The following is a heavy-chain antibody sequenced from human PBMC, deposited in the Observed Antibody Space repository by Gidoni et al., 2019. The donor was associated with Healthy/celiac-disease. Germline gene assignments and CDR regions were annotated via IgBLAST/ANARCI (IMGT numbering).Heavy chain of an antibody. CDR2: IWYDGSNK. CDR1: GFPFSSYG. J-gene: IGHJ5*02. CDR3: ARDSSDGRGFDP. Sequence: QVQLVESGGGVVTPGRSLRLSCAASGFPFSSYGMHWVRQAPGKGLEWVAVIWYDGSNKYYADSVKGRFTISRDNSKNTLYLQMNSLRAEDTAVYYYARDSSDGRGFDPWGQGTLVTVSS. V-gene: IGHV3-33*01. D-gene: IGHD6-6*01.